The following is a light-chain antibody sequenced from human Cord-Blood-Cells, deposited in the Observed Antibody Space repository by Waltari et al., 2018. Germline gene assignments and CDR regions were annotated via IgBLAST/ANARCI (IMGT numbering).Light chain of an antibody. Sequence: QSALTQPASVSGSPGQSITIPFTGTSSDLGGYHLVPWYQQHPGKAPKLMLYEGSKMPSGVSNRFSGSKSGNTASLTISGLQAEDEADYYCCSYAGSSTNWVFGGGTKLTVL. V-gene: IGLV2-23*01. CDR1: SSDLGGYHL. CDR2: EGS. J-gene: IGLJ3*02. CDR3: CSYAGSSTNWV.